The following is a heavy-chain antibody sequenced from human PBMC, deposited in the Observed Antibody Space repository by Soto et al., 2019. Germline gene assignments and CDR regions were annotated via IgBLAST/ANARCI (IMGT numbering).Heavy chain of an antibody. D-gene: IGHD6-13*01. Sequence: EQLVQSGAEVKKSGSSVKVSCKASGGTFSSYRINWVRQAPRQGLEWVGGIVPIYRTADYAQKFQGRVTITADESARTSYMELRSLKSQDTAVYYCVRDSGAKLSSSWGQGTLVTVSS. CDR2: IVPIYRTA. CDR3: VRDSGAKLSSS. CDR1: GGTFSSYR. V-gene: IGHV1-69*01. J-gene: IGHJ4*02.